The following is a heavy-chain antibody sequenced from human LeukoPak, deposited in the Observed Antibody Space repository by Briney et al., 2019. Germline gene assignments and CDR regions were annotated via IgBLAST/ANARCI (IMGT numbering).Heavy chain of an antibody. Sequence: QAGGSLRLSCSASGFTFSRYAMHWVRQAPGKGLEWVSVIYSGGSTYYADSVKGRFTISRDNSKNTLYLQMNSLRAEDTAVYYCAPIAIRSGYWGQGTLVTVSS. J-gene: IGHJ4*02. CDR3: APIAIRSGY. CDR1: GFTFSRYA. CDR2: IYSGGST. D-gene: IGHD3-9*01. V-gene: IGHV3-66*01.